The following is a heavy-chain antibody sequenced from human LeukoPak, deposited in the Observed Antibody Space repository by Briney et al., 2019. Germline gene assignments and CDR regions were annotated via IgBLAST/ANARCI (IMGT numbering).Heavy chain of an antibody. CDR1: GFTFSSYA. D-gene: IGHD3-9*01. CDR2: ISSSSSYI. V-gene: IGHV3-23*01. J-gene: IGHJ4*02. CDR3: AKDRNGILTGYKFDY. Sequence: GGSLRLSCAASGFTFSSYAMSWVRQAPGKGLEWVSSISSSSSYIYYADSVKGRFTISRDNSKNTLYLQMNSLRAEDTAVYYCAKDRNGILTGYKFDYWGQGTLVTVSS.